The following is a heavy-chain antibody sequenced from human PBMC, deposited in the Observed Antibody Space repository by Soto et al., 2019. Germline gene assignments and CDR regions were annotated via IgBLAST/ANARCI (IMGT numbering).Heavy chain of an antibody. CDR3: ARQGVGDYGDYEYFQH. Sequence: GESLKISCKGSGYSFTSYWIGWVRQMPGKGLEWMGIIYPGDSDTRYSPSFQGQVTISADKSISTAYLQWSSLKASDTAMYYCARQGVGDYGDYEYFQHWGQGTLVTVSS. CDR2: IYPGDSDT. V-gene: IGHV5-51*01. D-gene: IGHD4-17*01. CDR1: GYSFTSYW. J-gene: IGHJ1*01.